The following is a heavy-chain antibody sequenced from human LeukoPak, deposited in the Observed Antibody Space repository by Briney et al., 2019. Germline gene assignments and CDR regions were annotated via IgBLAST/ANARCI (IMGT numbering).Heavy chain of an antibody. CDR2: IYYSGST. V-gene: IGHV4-59*08. D-gene: IGHD1-26*01. CDR3: ARHVEKWELPGIDP. CDR1: GGSISNYY. Sequence: SETLSLTCTVSGGSISNYYWSWIRQPPGKGLEWIGYIYYSGSTNYNPSLKSRVTISVDTSKNQFSLKLSSVTAADTAVYYSARHVEKWELPGIDPWGQGTLVTVSS. J-gene: IGHJ5*02.